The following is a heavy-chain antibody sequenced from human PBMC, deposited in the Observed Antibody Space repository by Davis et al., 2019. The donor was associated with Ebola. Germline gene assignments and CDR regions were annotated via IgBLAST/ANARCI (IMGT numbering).Heavy chain of an antibody. J-gene: IGHJ6*02. D-gene: IGHD4-11*01. CDR3: ARGVVYSKGYGMDV. CDR1: GFTFSSYW. CDR2: IYSGGST. Sequence: GGSLRLSCAASGFTFSSYWMSWVRQAPGKGLEWVSVIYSGGSTYYADSVKGRFTISRDNSKNTLYLQMNSLRAEDTAVYYCARGVVYSKGYGMDVWGQGTTVTVSS. V-gene: IGHV3-66*01.